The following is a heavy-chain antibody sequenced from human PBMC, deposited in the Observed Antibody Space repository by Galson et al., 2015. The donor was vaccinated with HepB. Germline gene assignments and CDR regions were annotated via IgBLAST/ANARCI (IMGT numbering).Heavy chain of an antibody. Sequence: SLRLSCAASGFTFDDYAMHWVRQVPGKGLEWVSRVSWNSGSIAYADSVRGRFTISRDNAKNSLYRQMNSLKPEDTALYYCAKGFDLAVSDTDYFDYWGQGSLVTVSS. CDR2: VSWNSGSI. V-gene: IGHV3-9*01. J-gene: IGHJ4*02. CDR3: AKGFDLAVSDTDYFDY. D-gene: IGHD6-19*01. CDR1: GFTFDDYA.